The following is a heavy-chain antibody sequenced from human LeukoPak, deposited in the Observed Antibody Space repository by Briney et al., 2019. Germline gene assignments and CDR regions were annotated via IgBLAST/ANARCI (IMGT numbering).Heavy chain of an antibody. D-gene: IGHD1-20*01. V-gene: IGHV3-74*01. CDR3: AGEDITLLKDAFDI. CDR1: GFSVSTFS. Sequence: AGGSLRLSCAASGFSVSTFSMHWVRQVPGKGLVWVSRFKWDGIISYADSVKGRFTISRDNAKNTVLLQMNSLRAEDTALYYCAGEDITLLKDAFDIWGQGTMVTVSS. CDR2: FKWDGII. J-gene: IGHJ3*02.